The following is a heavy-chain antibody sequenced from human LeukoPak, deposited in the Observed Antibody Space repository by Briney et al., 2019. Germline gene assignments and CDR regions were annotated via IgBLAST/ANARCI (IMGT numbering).Heavy chain of an antibody. J-gene: IGHJ6*02. Sequence: ASVKVSCKASGYTFTSYGISWVRQAPGQGLEWMGWISAYNGNTNYAQKLQGRVTMTTETSTSTAYMELRSLRSDDTAVYYCARGTASGYYQLGMDVWGQGTTVTVSS. D-gene: IGHD3-3*01. V-gene: IGHV1-18*01. CDR1: GYTFTSYG. CDR2: ISAYNGNT. CDR3: ARGTASGYYQLGMDV.